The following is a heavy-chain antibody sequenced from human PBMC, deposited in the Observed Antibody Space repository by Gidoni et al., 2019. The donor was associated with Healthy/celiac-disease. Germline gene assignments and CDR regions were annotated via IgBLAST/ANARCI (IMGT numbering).Heavy chain of an antibody. CDR3: ARGVFSTKVPDAFDI. V-gene: IGHV4-31*03. D-gene: IGHD2-8*01. J-gene: IGHJ3*02. CDR1: GGSISSGGSY. Sequence: QVQLQESGPGLVKPSQTLSLTCTVSGGSISSGGSYWRWIRQHPGKGLEWIGYLSYSGSTYDNPSLKSRVTISVDTSKNQFSLKLSSVTAADTALYYCARGVFSTKVPDAFDIWGQGTEVTVSS. CDR2: LSYSGST.